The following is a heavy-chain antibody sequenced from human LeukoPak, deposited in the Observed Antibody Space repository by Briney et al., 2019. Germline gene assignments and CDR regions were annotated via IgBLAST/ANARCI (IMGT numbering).Heavy chain of an antibody. D-gene: IGHD2-15*01. Sequence: SLRLSCAASGFTFSSSAMSWVRQAPGKGLEWVSAISNNGGYTYYADSVQGRFTISRDNSKSTLCLQMNSLRAEDTAVYYCAKQLGYCSDGSCYFPYWGQGTLVTVSS. J-gene: IGHJ4*02. CDR3: AKQLGYCSDGSCYFPY. CDR2: ISNNGGYT. V-gene: IGHV3-23*01. CDR1: GFTFSSSA.